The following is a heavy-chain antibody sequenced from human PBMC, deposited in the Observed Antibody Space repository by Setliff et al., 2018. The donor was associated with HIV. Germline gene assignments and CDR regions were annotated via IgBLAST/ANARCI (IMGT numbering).Heavy chain of an antibody. Sequence: GSLRLSCAASGFTFSNAWMSWVRQAPGKGLEWVGRIKSKTDGGTTDYAAPVKGRFTISRDDSKNTLYLQMNSLKIEDTAVYYCARDSRTGYFDSWGQGTLVTVSS. CDR1: GFTFSNAW. D-gene: IGHD2-2*01. V-gene: IGHV3-15*01. CDR2: IKSKTDGGTT. CDR3: ARDSRTGYFDS. J-gene: IGHJ4*02.